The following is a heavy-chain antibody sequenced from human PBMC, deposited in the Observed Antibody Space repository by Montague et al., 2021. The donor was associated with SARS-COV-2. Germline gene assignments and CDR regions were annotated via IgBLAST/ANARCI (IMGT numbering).Heavy chain of an antibody. J-gene: IGHJ4*02. Sequence: SETPSLTCAVYGGSFSNKYWTRIRQPPGKGLEWIGEINHTGSTNYEPSLKRRVTISVDTSKNQFSLKVSSVTAADTAVYYCARGLMSGSYYLGLDYWGQGTLVTVSS. D-gene: IGHD1-26*01. V-gene: IGHV4-34*01. CDR1: GGSFSNKY. CDR2: INHTGST. CDR3: ARGLMSGSYYLGLDY.